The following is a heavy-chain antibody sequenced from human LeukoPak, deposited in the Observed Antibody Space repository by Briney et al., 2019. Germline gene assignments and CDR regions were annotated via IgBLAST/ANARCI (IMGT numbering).Heavy chain of an antibody. J-gene: IGHJ3*02. CDR1: GFTFSNYG. D-gene: IGHD2-15*01. Sequence: PGGSLRLSCGASGFTFSNYGMQWVRQAPGKGLEWVAFIRYDGSNIFYADSVKGRSTISRDNSKSTLYLEMNSLRAEDTAVYYCAKDRSFGRSDGFDIWGQGTMVTVSS. V-gene: IGHV3-30*02. CDR2: IRYDGSNI. CDR3: AKDRSFGRSDGFDI.